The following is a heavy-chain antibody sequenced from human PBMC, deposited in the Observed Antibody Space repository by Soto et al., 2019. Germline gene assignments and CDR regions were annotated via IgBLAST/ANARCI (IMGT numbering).Heavy chain of an antibody. Sequence: SETLSLTCTVSGGSISSYYWSWIRQPPGKGLEWIGYIYYSGSTNYNPSLKSRVTISVDTSKNQFSLKLSSVTAADTAVYYCARHRHSGYGPPAFDIWGQGTMVTVS. CDR3: ARHRHSGYGPPAFDI. J-gene: IGHJ3*02. CDR2: IYYSGST. CDR1: GGSISSYY. V-gene: IGHV4-59*08. D-gene: IGHD5-12*01.